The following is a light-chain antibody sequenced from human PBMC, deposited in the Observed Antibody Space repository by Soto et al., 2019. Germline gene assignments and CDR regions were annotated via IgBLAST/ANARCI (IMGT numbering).Light chain of an antibody. V-gene: IGKV3-20*01. CDR2: GAS. CDR3: QQYGSSGT. Sequence: EIVLTQSPGTLSLSPGESATLSCRASQRVSTSFIAWYQQKPGQAPRLLMYGASNRATGIPDRFSGRGSGTDLTLTISRLEPEDFAVYYCQQYGSSGTFGQGTKVDIK. CDR1: QRVSTSF. J-gene: IGKJ1*01.